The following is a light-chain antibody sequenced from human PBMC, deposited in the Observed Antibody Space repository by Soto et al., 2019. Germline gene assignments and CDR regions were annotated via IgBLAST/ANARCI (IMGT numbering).Light chain of an antibody. V-gene: IGLV4-69*01. CDR3: QSWGV. CDR2: LNRDGSH. Sequence: QSVLTQSPSASASLGASVKLTCPLFSGHSRYAIAWHQQQPEKGLRYLMKLNRDGSHNKGDGIPARFSGSSSGAERYLTVSSHQSEDEADYYCQSWGVFGTGTKVTDL. J-gene: IGLJ1*01. CDR1: SGHSRYA.